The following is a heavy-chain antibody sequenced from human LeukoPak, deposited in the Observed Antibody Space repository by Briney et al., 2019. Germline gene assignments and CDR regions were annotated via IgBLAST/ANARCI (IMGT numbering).Heavy chain of an antibody. V-gene: IGHV1-8*01. Sequence: ASVKVSCKASGYTFTSYDINWVRQATGQGLEWMGWMNPNSGNTGYAQKFQGRVTITADESTSTAYMELSSLRSEDTAVYYCAVYYYDSSGYYWSPNWFDPWGQGTLVTVSS. CDR3: AVYYYDSSGYYWSPNWFDP. D-gene: IGHD3-22*01. J-gene: IGHJ5*02. CDR2: MNPNSGNT. CDR1: GYTFTSYD.